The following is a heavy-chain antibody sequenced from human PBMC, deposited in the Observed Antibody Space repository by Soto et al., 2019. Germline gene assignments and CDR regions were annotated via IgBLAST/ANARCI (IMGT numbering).Heavy chain of an antibody. D-gene: IGHD3-10*01. J-gene: IGHJ3*02. CDR3: VIYKSYSFTAIYI. V-gene: IGHV4-30-4*01. CDR2: IYHSGIT. Sequence: PSETLSLTCTVSGGSISSGTYYWSWIRQFPGKGLEWIGYIYHSGITYYNPSLKSRVTMSVDTSKNQFSLKLSSVTAADTAVYYCVIYKSYSFTAIYIWGLGTILTIS. CDR1: GGSISSGTYY.